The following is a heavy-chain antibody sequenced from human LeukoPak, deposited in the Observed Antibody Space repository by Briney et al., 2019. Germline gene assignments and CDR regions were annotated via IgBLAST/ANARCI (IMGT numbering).Heavy chain of an antibody. Sequence: GGSLRLSCAASGFSLRDYSMDWVRQAPGKGLEWVSSISSSSRYTFYVDSVKGRFTISRDNAKNSLYLQMNSLRSDDTAVYYCARDGRVTMVRGVIEPPPDYWGQGTLVTVSS. CDR1: GFSLRDYS. CDR3: ARDGRVTMVRGVIEPPPDY. D-gene: IGHD3-10*01. CDR2: ISSSSRYT. J-gene: IGHJ4*02. V-gene: IGHV3-21*04.